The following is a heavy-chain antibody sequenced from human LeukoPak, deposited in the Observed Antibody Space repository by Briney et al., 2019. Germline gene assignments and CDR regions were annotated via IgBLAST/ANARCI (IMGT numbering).Heavy chain of an antibody. J-gene: IGHJ4*02. CDR1: GYTFTSYD. Sequence: ASVKVSCRASGYTFTSYDINWVRQATGQGLEWMGWMNPNSGNTGYAQKFQGRVTITRNTSISTAYMELSSLRSEDTAVYYCARVDYRGRYFDYWGQGTLVTVSS. V-gene: IGHV1-8*03. D-gene: IGHD3-16*01. CDR3: ARVDYRGRYFDY. CDR2: MNPNSGNT.